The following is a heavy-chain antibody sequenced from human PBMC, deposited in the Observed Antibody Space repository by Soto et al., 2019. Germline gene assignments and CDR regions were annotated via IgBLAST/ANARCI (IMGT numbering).Heavy chain of an antibody. CDR3: ARDRGYSGYDSPRFYYGMDV. CDR1: GFTFSSYG. D-gene: IGHD5-12*01. CDR2: IWYDGSNK. Sequence: QVQLVESGGGVVQPGRSLRLSCAASGFTFSSYGMHWVHQAPGKGLEWVAVIWYDGSNKWYADSVKGRFTISRDNSKNTLYLQMNSLRAEDTAVYSCARDRGYSGYDSPRFYYGMDVWGQGTTVTVSS. J-gene: IGHJ6*02. V-gene: IGHV3-33*01.